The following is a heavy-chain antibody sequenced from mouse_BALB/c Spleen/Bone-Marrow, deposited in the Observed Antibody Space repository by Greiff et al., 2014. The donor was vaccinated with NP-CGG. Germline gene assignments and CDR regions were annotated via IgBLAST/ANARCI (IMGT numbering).Heavy chain of an antibody. Sequence: VQLQQSGPGLVAPSQSLSITCAVSGFSLTSYGVHWVRQPPGKGLEWLGVIWAGGSTDYNSALMSRLSISKDNSKSQVFLKMNSLQTDDTAMYYCARERPNYFDNWGQGTVLTVSS. CDR1: GFSLTSYG. V-gene: IGHV2-9*02. CDR3: ARERPNYFDN. CDR2: IWAGGST. J-gene: IGHJ2*01.